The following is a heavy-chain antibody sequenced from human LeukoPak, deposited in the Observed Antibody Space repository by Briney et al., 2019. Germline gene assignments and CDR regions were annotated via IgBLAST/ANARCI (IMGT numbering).Heavy chain of an antibody. CDR1: GYTFSSYG. D-gene: IGHD3-10*01. J-gene: IGHJ5*02. CDR2: ISAYNGNT. V-gene: IGHV1-18*01. Sequence: GASVKVSCKASGYTFSSYGFSWVRQAPGQGLEWMGWISAYNGNTNYAQKVQGRVTMTTDTSTSTAYMELRSLRSDDTAVYYCARVPSTMVRGVIGWFDPWGPGTLVTVSS. CDR3: ARVPSTMVRGVIGWFDP.